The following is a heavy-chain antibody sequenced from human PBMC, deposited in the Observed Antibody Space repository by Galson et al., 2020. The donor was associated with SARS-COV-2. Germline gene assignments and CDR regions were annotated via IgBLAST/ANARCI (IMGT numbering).Heavy chain of an antibody. Sequence: GGSLRLSCTASGFTFSNFWMHWVRQAPGKGLEWVSRINSEGNSTSYADSVKGRFTISRDNAKKTLYLQMNSLRAEDTAVYYCTATRAYWGQGTLVTVSS. CDR3: TATRAY. V-gene: IGHV3-74*01. D-gene: IGHD1-26*01. CDR1: GFTFSNFW. CDR2: INSEGNST. J-gene: IGHJ4*02.